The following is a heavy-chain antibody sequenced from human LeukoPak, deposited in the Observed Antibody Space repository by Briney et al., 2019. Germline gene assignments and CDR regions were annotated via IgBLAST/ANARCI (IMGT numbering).Heavy chain of an antibody. D-gene: IGHD3-10*01. CDR3: ARCRNYYGSGSYSFDP. Sequence: SETLSLTCTVSGGSISSYYWSWIRQPPGKGLEWNGYIYTSGSTNYNPSLKSRVTISVDTSKNQFSLKLSSVTAADTAVYYCARCRNYYGSGSYSFDPWGQGTLVTVSS. J-gene: IGHJ5*02. CDR1: GGSISSYY. V-gene: IGHV4-4*09. CDR2: IYTSGST.